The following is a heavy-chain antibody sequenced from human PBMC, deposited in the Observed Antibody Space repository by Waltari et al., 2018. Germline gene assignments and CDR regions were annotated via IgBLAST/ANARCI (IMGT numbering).Heavy chain of an antibody. J-gene: IGHJ4*02. CDR1: GGSISSGDYY. CDR2: IYYSGST. D-gene: IGHD3-10*01. Sequence: QVQLQESGPGLVKPSQTLSLTCTVSGGSISSGDYYWSWIRQPPGKGLEWIGYIYYSGSTYYTPSLKSRVTISVDTSKNQFSLKLSSVTAADTAVYYCARQLYYYGSGSYQIIFDYWGQGTLVTVSS. CDR3: ARQLYYYGSGSYQIIFDY. V-gene: IGHV4-30-4*08.